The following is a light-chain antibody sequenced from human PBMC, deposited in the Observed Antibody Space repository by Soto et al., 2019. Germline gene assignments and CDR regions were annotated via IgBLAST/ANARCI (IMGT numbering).Light chain of an antibody. J-gene: IGLJ3*02. Sequence: QSVLTQPPSASGSPGQSVTISCTGTSSDVGGYNYVSWYQQYPGRAPKLMIYEVTKRPSGVPDRFSGSKSGNTASLTVSGLQAEDEGDYYCSSYAGSNNFYFVFGGGTKLAVL. V-gene: IGLV2-8*01. CDR2: EVT. CDR3: SSYAGSNNFYFV. CDR1: SSDVGGYNY.